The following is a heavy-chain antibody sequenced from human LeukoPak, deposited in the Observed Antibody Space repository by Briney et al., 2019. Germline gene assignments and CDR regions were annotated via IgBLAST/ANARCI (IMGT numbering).Heavy chain of an antibody. D-gene: IGHD3-22*01. V-gene: IGHV3-48*03. CDR3: ARDEDYYDNSGYDY. J-gene: IGHJ4*02. CDR2: ISSSGSTI. Sequence: PGGSLRPSCAASGFAFSSYEMNWVRQAPGKGLEWGSSISSSGSTIYYAASVKGRFTISRDNARNSLYLQMNSLRAEDTAVYYCARDEDYYDNSGYDYWGQGTLVTVSS. CDR1: GFAFSSYE.